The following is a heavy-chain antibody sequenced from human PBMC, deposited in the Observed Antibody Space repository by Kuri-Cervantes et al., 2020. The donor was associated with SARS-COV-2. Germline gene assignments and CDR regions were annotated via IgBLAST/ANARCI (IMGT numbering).Heavy chain of an antibody. Sequence: ASVKVSCKASGYTFTNYPMHGVRQAPGQRLEWMGWSNAGSNNTKYSQEFKGRVTITRDTSTSTAYMELRSLRSDDTAVYYCARTALEWLLYRYQAGYMDVWGKGTTVTVSS. D-gene: IGHD3-3*01. CDR3: ARTALEWLLYRYQAGYMDV. V-gene: IGHV1-3*02. CDR1: GYTFTNYP. J-gene: IGHJ6*03. CDR2: SNAGSNNT.